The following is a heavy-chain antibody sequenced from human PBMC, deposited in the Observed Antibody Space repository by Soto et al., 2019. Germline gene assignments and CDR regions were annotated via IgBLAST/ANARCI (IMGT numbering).Heavy chain of an antibody. CDR3: AKDHTYYDILTGQFDY. D-gene: IGHD3-9*01. Sequence: GGSLRLSCAASGFTFSSYAMSWVRQAPGKGLEWVSAISGSGGSTYYADSVKGRFTISRDNSKNTLYLQMNSLRAEDTAVYYCAKDHTYYDILTGQFDYWGQGTLVTVSS. V-gene: IGHV3-23*01. J-gene: IGHJ4*02. CDR2: ISGSGGST. CDR1: GFTFSSYA.